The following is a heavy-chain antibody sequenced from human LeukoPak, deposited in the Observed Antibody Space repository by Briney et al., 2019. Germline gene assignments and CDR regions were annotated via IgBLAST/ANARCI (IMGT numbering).Heavy chain of an antibody. D-gene: IGHD5-18*01. CDR1: GFTFRTYR. CDR3: AKEGGYSIEYYFDY. J-gene: IGHJ4*02. CDR2: VSGSGSST. Sequence: GGSLRLSCEASGFTFRTYRMNWVRQAPGKGLEWVSGVSGSGSSTYYADSVKGRFTISRDNSKNTLYLQMNSLRVEDTAIYYCAKEGGYSIEYYFDYWGQGTLVTVSS. V-gene: IGHV3-23*01.